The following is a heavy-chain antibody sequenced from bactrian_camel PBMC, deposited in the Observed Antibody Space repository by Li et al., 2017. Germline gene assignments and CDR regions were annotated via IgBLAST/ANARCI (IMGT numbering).Heavy chain of an antibody. CDR1: GSASSRYC. D-gene: IGHD4*01. CDR2: IDSSGIT. V-gene: IGHV3S57*01. Sequence: HVQLVESGGGSVQAGRSPRLSCVASGSASSRYCMAWFRQVSGKEREAIATIDSSGITAYADSLEGRFTISKDNAKNTLYLEMNSLKPEDSGMYYCAASQGQPCYYSDYDYGMDYSHKGTQVTVS. J-gene: IGHJ7*01.